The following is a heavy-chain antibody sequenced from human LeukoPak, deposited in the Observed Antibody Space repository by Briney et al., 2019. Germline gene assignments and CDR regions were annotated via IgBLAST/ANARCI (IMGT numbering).Heavy chain of an antibody. J-gene: IGHJ6*02. Sequence: GASVKVSCKASGYTFTSYGISWVRRAPGQGLEWMGWISAYNGNTNYAQKLQGRVTMTTDTSTSTAYMELRSLRSDDTAVYYCARDGLVATPYGMDVWGQGTTVTVSS. V-gene: IGHV1-18*01. CDR3: ARDGLVATPYGMDV. CDR2: ISAYNGNT. D-gene: IGHD5-12*01. CDR1: GYTFTSYG.